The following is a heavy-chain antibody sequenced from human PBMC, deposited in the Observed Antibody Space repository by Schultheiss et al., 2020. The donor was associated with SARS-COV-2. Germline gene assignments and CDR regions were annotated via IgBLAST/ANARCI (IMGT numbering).Heavy chain of an antibody. V-gene: IGHV3-21*05. Sequence: GGSLRLSCAASGFTFSSYEMNWVRQAPGKGLEWVSYISSSSSYTNYADSVKGRFTISRDNAKNSLYLQMNSLRAEDTAVYYCTSLSAGTHFDYWGQGTLVTVSS. CDR2: ISSSSSYT. CDR3: TSLSAGTHFDY. J-gene: IGHJ4*02. D-gene: IGHD6-19*01. CDR1: GFTFSSYE.